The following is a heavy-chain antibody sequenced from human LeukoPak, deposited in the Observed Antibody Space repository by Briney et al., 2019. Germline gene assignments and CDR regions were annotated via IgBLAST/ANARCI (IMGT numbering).Heavy chain of an antibody. V-gene: IGHV3-21*01. Sequence: AGGSLRLSCVASGFSFSNYWMHWVRQAPGKGLEWDSSISSSSKYTYYADSVKGRITISRDDARNSLYLQMNSLRAEDTAVYYCARDYSGDYWGQGTLVTVSS. CDR2: ISSSSKYT. D-gene: IGHD3-10*01. J-gene: IGHJ4*02. CDR3: ARDYSGDY. CDR1: GFSFSNYW.